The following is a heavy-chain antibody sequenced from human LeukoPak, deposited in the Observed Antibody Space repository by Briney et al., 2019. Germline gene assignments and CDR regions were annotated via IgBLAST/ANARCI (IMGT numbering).Heavy chain of an antibody. CDR1: GGSISSSSYY. CDR3: ARLAMRDGYSIIFDY. D-gene: IGHD5-24*01. Sequence: SETLSLTCTVSGGSISSSSYYWGWIRQPPGKGLEWIGSIYYSGSTYYNPSLKSRVTISVDTSKNQISLKLSSVTAADTAVYYCARLAMRDGYSIIFDYWGQGTLVTVSS. J-gene: IGHJ4*02. CDR2: IYYSGST. V-gene: IGHV4-39*01.